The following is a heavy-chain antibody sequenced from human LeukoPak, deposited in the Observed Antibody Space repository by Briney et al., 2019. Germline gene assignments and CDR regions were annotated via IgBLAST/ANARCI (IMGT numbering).Heavy chain of an antibody. V-gene: IGHV3-21*01. D-gene: IGHD4-17*01. J-gene: IGHJ6*02. CDR3: ARGELTTVTSYYYYGMDV. CDR2: ISSSSSHI. CDR1: GFTFSSYS. Sequence: GGSLRLSCAASGFTFSSYSMNWVRQAPGKGLEWVSSISSSSSHIYYADSVKGRFTISRDNAKNSLYLQMNSLRAEDTAVYYCARGELTTVTSYYYYGMDVWGQGTTVTVSS.